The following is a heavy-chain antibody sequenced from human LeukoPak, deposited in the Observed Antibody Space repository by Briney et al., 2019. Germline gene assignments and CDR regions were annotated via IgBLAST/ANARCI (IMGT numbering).Heavy chain of an antibody. CDR1: GFTFSSYA. J-gene: IGHJ5*02. CDR3: ARGANDYSNPSSP. D-gene: IGHD4-11*01. CDR2: ISYDGSNK. Sequence: PGGSLRLSCAASGFTFSSYAMHWVRQAPGKGLEWVAVISYDGSNKYYADSVKGRFTISRHNSKNTLYLQMNSLRAEDTAVYYCARGANDYSNPSSPWGQGTLVTVSS. V-gene: IGHV3-30-3*01.